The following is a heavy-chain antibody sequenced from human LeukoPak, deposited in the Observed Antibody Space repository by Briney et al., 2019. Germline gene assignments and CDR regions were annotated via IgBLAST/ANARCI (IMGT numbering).Heavy chain of an antibody. Sequence: PGGSLRLSCAASGFTFSNYVMSWVRQAPGKGLEWVSGISSTSISTYYADSVKGRFTVSRDNSKNTLYLQMNSLRAEDTAVYYCAKWGYCSSTNCLGAFDIWGQGTMVTVSS. CDR2: ISSTSIST. J-gene: IGHJ3*02. D-gene: IGHD2-2*01. CDR3: AKWGYCSSTNCLGAFDI. V-gene: IGHV3-23*01. CDR1: GFTFSNYV.